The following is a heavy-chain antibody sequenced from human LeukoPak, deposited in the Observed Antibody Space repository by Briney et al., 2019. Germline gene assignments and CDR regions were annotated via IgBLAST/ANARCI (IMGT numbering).Heavy chain of an antibody. J-gene: IGHJ4*02. Sequence: MPGGSLRLSCAASGFTFSSYSMNWVRQAPGKGLEWVSSISSSSSYIYYADSVKGRFTISRDNAKNSLYLQMNSLRAEDTAVYYCAKDRIYGSYRSFGYFDYWGQGTLVTVSS. V-gene: IGHV3-21*01. CDR1: GFTFSSYS. D-gene: IGHD3-16*02. CDR3: AKDRIYGSYRSFGYFDY. CDR2: ISSSSSYI.